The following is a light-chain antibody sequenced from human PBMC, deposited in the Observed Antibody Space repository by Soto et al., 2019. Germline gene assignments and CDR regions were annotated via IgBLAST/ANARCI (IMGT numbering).Light chain of an antibody. CDR3: QVWDSSSDHVV. CDR2: YDS. CDR1: NIGSKS. Sequence: SYELTQPPSVSVAPGQTARITCGGNNIGSKSVHWYQQKPGHAPVLVIYYDSDRPSGIPERFSGSNSGNTATLTISRVEDGDEADYYCQVWDSSSDHVVFGGGTKVTVL. V-gene: IGLV3-21*04. J-gene: IGLJ2*01.